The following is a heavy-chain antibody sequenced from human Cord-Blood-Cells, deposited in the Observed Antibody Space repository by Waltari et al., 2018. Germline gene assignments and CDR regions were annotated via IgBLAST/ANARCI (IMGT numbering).Heavy chain of an antibody. V-gene: IGHV4-34*01. D-gene: IGHD7-27*01. CDR3: PAWSGDNYFDL. J-gene: IGHJ2*01. CDR1: GGSFSGYY. CDR2: INHSGST. Sequence: QVQLQQWGAGLLKPSETLSLTCAVYGGSFSGYYWSWIRQPPGKGLEWIGEINHSGSTTYNPSLKSRVTISVDTSKNQFSLKLSSVTAADTAVYYCPAWSGDNYFDLWGRGTLVTVSS.